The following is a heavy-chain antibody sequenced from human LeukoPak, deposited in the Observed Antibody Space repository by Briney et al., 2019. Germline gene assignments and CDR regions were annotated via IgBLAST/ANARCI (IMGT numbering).Heavy chain of an antibody. V-gene: IGHV1-8*01. CDR2: MNPNSGNT. CDR3: AREGSAATPDY. CDR1: GYTFTSYD. D-gene: IGHD1-26*01. J-gene: IGHJ4*02. Sequence: ASVTVSCKASGYTFTSYDINWVRQATGQGLEWMGWMNPNSGNTGYAQRFQGRIIMTSDTSISTAYLELSSLRSEDTAVYYCAREGSAATPDYWGQGTLVTVSS.